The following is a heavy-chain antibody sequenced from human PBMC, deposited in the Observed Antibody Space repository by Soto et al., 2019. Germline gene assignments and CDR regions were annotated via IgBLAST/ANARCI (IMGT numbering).Heavy chain of an antibody. J-gene: IGHJ6*02. V-gene: IGHV1-69*06. CDR1: GGTFSSYA. Sequence: SVKVSCKASGGTFSSYAISWVRQAPGQGLEWMGGIIPIFGTANYAQKFQGRVTITADKSTSTAYMELSSLRSEDTAVYYCARGNCSSTSCYLGDYYYGMDVWGQGTTVTVSS. D-gene: IGHD2-2*01. CDR2: IIPIFGTA. CDR3: ARGNCSSTSCYLGDYYYGMDV.